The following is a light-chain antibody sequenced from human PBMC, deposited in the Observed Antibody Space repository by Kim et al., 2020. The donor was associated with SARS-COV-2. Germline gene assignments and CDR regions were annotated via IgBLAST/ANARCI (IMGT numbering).Light chain of an antibody. CDR3: QQYGRSPSYT. CDR1: KTVTSIH. CDR2: ATS. J-gene: IGKJ2*01. Sequence: GEKATFYGRASKTVTSIHFAWYQKNRDPASRLLIYATSTRATGIGDRFSGSGSGTDFTLTISRLESEDSAVYYCQQYGRSPSYTFGQGTKLEI. V-gene: IGKV3-20*01.